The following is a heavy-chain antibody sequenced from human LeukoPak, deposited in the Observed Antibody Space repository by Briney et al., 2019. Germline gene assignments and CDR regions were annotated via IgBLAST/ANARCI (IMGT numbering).Heavy chain of an antibody. J-gene: IGHJ2*01. V-gene: IGHV3-21*01. CDR2: INSNSRYK. CDR3: ARSRQHQYDSSGHYEIFNWYFDL. CDR1: GFTFSSYS. D-gene: IGHD3-22*01. Sequence: GSLRLSCAASGFTFSSYSMNWVRQAPGKGLEWVSSINSNSRYKYYADSVKGRFTISRDNAKNSLYLQMNSLRAEDTAVYYCARSRQHQYDSSGHYEIFNWYFDLWGRGTLVTVSS.